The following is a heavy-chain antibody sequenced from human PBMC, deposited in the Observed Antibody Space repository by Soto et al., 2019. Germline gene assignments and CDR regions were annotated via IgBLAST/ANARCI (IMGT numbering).Heavy chain of an antibody. D-gene: IGHD6-19*01. J-gene: IGHJ5*02. CDR3: ARDMYSSDYFVKWFEP. CDR2: ISHDGINK. V-gene: IGHV3-30-3*01. Sequence: QVRLVESGGGVVQPGRSLRLSCTASGFSFSSYAMYWFRQPPGKGLEWVAFISHDGINKHYADSVKGRVTVSRDNSNHALDLQLNSLRGEDTAMFYCARDMYSSDYFVKWFEPWGQGTLVTVSS. CDR1: GFSFSSYA.